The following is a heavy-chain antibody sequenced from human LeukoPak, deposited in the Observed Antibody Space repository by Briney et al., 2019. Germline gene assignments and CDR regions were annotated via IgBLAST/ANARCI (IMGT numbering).Heavy chain of an antibody. CDR3: ARGSRAIVSTKFARGRYMDV. V-gene: IGHV3-30*04. CDR2: ISHDGSNK. CDR1: GFTFSSYA. J-gene: IGHJ6*03. Sequence: GGSLRLSCAASGFTFSSYAMHWVRQAPGKGLEWVAFISHDGSNKYYADSVKGRFTISRDNSKNTLYLQMNSLRAEDTALYYCARGSRAIVSTKFARGRYMDVWGKGSAVTVSS. D-gene: IGHD5/OR15-5a*01.